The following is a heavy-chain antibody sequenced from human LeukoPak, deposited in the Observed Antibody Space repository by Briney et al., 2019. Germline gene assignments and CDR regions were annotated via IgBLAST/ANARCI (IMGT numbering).Heavy chain of an antibody. CDR1: GDSVSSNSAA. Sequence: SQTLSLTCAISGDSVSSNSAAWNWIRQSPSRGLEWLGRTYYRSKWYNDYAVSVKSRITINPDTSKNQFSLKLISVTAADTAVYYCARDLDYYDSTWFDPWGQGTLVTVSS. CDR2: TYYRSKWYN. J-gene: IGHJ5*02. V-gene: IGHV6-1*01. CDR3: ARDLDYYDSTWFDP. D-gene: IGHD3-22*01.